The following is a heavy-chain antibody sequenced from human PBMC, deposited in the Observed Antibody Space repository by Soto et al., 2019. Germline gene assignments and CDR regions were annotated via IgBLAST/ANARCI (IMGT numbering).Heavy chain of an antibody. CDR2: ISGSGGST. CDR1: GFTFSSYA. V-gene: IGHV3-23*01. J-gene: IGHJ4*02. D-gene: IGHD2-2*01. Sequence: PGGSLRLSCAASGFTFSSYAMSWVRQAPGKGLEWVSAISGSGGSTYYADSVKGRFTISRDNSKNTLYLQMNSLRAEDTAVYYCAKDFGYCSSTSCYPIFDYCGQGTLVTVSS. CDR3: AKDFGYCSSTSCYPIFDY.